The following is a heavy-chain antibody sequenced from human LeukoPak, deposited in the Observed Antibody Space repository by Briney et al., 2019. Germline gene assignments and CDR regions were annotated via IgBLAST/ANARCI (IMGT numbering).Heavy chain of an antibody. CDR1: GGTFSSYA. J-gene: IGHJ5*02. D-gene: IGHD3-3*01. CDR3: ARGSVPFGVLNNWFDP. Sequence: SVKVSCKASGGTFSSYAISWVRQAPGQGLEWMGGIIPIFGTANYAQKFQGRVTITTDESTSTAYMERSSLRSEDTAVYYCARGSVPFGVLNNWFDPWGQGTLVTVSS. V-gene: IGHV1-69*05. CDR2: IIPIFGTA.